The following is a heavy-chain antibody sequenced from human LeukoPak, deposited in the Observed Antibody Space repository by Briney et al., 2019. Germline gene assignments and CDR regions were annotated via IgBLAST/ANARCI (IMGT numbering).Heavy chain of an antibody. Sequence: PGGSLRLSCAASGVTFSSYWMSWVRQAPGKGLEWVANIKQDGSEKYYVDSVKGRFTISRDNAKNSLYLQMNSLRAEDTAVYYCAREPQYYDILTGYYPHAFDIWGQGTMVTVSS. CDR2: IKQDGSEK. D-gene: IGHD3-9*01. CDR3: AREPQYYDILTGYYPHAFDI. CDR1: GVTFSSYW. V-gene: IGHV3-7*03. J-gene: IGHJ3*02.